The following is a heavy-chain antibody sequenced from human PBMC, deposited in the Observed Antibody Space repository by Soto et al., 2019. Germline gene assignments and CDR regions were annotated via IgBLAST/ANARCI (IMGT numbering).Heavy chain of an antibody. D-gene: IGHD6-6*01. CDR1: GFTFSSYD. J-gene: IGHJ4*02. V-gene: IGHV3-13*01. Sequence: GGSLRLSCAASGFTFSSYDMHWVRQATGKGLEWVSAIGTAGDTYYPGSVEGRFTISRENAKNSLYLQMNSLRAGDTAVYYCARVKYSSSATGYYFGYSGQVSMGTFSS. CDR2: IGTAGDT. CDR3: ARVKYSSSATGYYFGY.